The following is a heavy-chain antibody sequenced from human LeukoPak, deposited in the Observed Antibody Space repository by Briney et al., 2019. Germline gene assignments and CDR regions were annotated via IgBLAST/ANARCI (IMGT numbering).Heavy chain of an antibody. CDR3: ARGRGSWYGVYFDY. J-gene: IGHJ4*02. CDR2: IKRDGSEK. D-gene: IGHD6-13*01. Sequence: GGSLRLSCAASGFTFTDYWMSWVRQAPGKGLEWVANIKRDGSEKYYVDSVKGRFTISRDNAKNSLYLQMDSLRTDDTAVYYCARGRGSWYGVYFDYWGQGTLVTVSS. V-gene: IGHV3-7*01. CDR1: GFTFTDYW.